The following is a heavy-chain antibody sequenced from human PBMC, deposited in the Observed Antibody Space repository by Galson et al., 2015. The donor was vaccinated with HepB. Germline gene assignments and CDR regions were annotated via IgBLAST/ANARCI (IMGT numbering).Heavy chain of an antibody. CDR2: IIPIFGIA. V-gene: IGHV1-69*13. Sequence: SVKVSCKASGGTFSSYAISWVRQAPGQGLGWMGGIIPIFGIANYAQKFQGRVTITADESTSTAYMELSSLRSEDTAVYYCARSRNHSRGYSYGYGSDYWGQGTLVTVSS. D-gene: IGHD5-18*01. J-gene: IGHJ4*02. CDR1: GGTFSSYA. CDR3: ARSRNHSRGYSYGYGSDY.